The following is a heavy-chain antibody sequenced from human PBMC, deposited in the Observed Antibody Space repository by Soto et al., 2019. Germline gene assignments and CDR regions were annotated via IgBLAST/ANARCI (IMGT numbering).Heavy chain of an antibody. CDR1: GFTFGDYA. V-gene: IGHV3-49*04. D-gene: IGHD6-13*01. Sequence: GGSLRLYCTASGFTFGDYAMSWVRQATGKGLEWVGFIRSKAYGGTTEYAASVKGRFTISRDDSKSIAYLQMNSLKTEDTAVYYCATHSSWYGVVDYWGQGTLVTVSS. J-gene: IGHJ4*02. CDR3: ATHSSWYGVVDY. CDR2: IRSKAYGGTT.